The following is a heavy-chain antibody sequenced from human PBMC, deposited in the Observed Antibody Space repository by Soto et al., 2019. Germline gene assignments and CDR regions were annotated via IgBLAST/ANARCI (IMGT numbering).Heavy chain of an antibody. Sequence: PSETLSLTCTVSGGSISSYYWSWIRQPPGKGLEWIGYIYYSGSTNYNPSLRSRLSMSVDTARNQFSMRLTSVTAADTGVYFCAKGFSSGLYVDSWGRGTQVTVSS. CDR1: GGSISSYY. D-gene: IGHD6-19*01. V-gene: IGHV4-59*01. CDR3: AKGFSSGLYVDS. J-gene: IGHJ5*02. CDR2: IYYSGST.